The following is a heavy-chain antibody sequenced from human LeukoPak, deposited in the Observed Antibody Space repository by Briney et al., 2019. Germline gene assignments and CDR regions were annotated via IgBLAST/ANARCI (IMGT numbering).Heavy chain of an antibody. CDR1: GFTFSSYA. CDR2: ISGSGGST. CDR3: ARELKSGSYTLFDY. J-gene: IGHJ4*02. V-gene: IGHV3-23*01. D-gene: IGHD1-26*01. Sequence: GGSLRLSCAASGFTFSSYAMSWVRQAPGKGLEWVSAISGSGGSTYYADSVKGRFTISRDNSKNTLYLQVNSLRAEDTAVYYCARELKSGSYTLFDYWGQGTLVTVSS.